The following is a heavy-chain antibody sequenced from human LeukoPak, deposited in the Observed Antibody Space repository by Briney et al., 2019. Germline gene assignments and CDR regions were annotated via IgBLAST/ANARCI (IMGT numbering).Heavy chain of an antibody. CDR1: GYSFTTYW. Sequence: GESLKISCKGSGYSFTTYWIAWVRLMPGKGLEWMGIIYPGDSDARYSPSFQGQVTISADKSINTAYLQWSSLKASDTAMYYCARSGTAGTLASFDYWGQGTLVTVSS. V-gene: IGHV5-51*01. CDR3: ARSGTAGTLASFDY. D-gene: IGHD1-1*01. J-gene: IGHJ4*02. CDR2: IYPGDSDA.